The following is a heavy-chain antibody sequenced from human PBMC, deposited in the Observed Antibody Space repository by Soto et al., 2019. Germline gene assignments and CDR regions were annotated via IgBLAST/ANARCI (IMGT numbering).Heavy chain of an antibody. CDR3: ARDRYFYDSRGYYRSLDS. J-gene: IGHJ5*01. D-gene: IGHD3-22*01. V-gene: IGHV4-59*11. CDR2: IFHSGIT. Sequence: SETLSLTCTISGDSFSNHYWTWIRQSPGKGLEWIGYIFHSGITDYNPSVKSRVTISIDKSRNLFSLNLTSVTAADTAVYYCARDRYFYDSRGYYRSLDSWGQGTLVTVSS. CDR1: GDSFSNHY.